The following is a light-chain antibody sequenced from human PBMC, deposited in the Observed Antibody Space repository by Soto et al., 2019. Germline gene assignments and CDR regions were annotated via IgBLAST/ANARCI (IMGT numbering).Light chain of an antibody. CDR3: AAWGDSLSGVV. CDR1: TSYIGSNV. J-gene: IGLJ2*01. Sequence: QAVVTQPPSASGTPGQRVTISCSDSTSYIGSNVINWYQQLPGTAPKLLIWGNDQRPSGVPDRISGSKSGTSAALAISGLQAEDEGGYYCAAWGDSLSGVVFGGGTQLTVL. CDR2: GND. V-gene: IGLV1-44*01.